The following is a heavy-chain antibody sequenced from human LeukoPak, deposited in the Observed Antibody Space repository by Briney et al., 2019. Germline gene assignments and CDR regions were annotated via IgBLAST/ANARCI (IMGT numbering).Heavy chain of an antibody. J-gene: IGHJ4*02. CDR2: IYYSGST. CDR3: ALELGGFDY. CDR1: GGSISSGGYY. V-gene: IGHV4-31*03. Sequence: SQTLSLTCTVSGGSISSGGYYWSRLRQHPGTGLEWIGYIYYSGSTYYNPSLKSRVTISVDTSKNQFSLKLSSVTAADAAVYYCALELGGFDYWGQGTLVTVSS. D-gene: IGHD1-26*01.